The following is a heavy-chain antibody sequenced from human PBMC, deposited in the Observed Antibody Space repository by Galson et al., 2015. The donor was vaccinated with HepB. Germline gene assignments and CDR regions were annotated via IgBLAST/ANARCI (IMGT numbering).Heavy chain of an antibody. V-gene: IGHV3-11*01. CDR3: AREDYEWELLLDY. J-gene: IGHJ4*02. D-gene: IGHD1-26*01. Sequence: SLRLSCAASGFTFSDYYMSWTRQAPGKGLEWVSYISSSGSTIYYADSVKGRFTISRDNAKNSLYLQMNSLRAEDTAVYYCAREDYEWELLLDYWGQGTLVTVSS. CDR1: GFTFSDYY. CDR2: ISSSGSTI.